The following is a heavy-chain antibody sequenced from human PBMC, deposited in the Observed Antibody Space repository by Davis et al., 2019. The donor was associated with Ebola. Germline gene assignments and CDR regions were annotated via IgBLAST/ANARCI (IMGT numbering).Heavy chain of an antibody. CDR2: FSHIGNT. J-gene: IGHJ4*02. CDR3: VRHALIGTDYFGY. D-gene: IGHD1-20*01. CDR1: GGSISSGFS. Sequence: SETLSLTCSVSGGSISSGFSWAWIRQAPGKGLEWIGTFSHIGNTYYNPSLRSRVTMSEDTSKTKFSLELRSVTAADTAVYYCVRHALIGTDYFGYWGQGTLVIVSS. V-gene: IGHV4-38-2*02.